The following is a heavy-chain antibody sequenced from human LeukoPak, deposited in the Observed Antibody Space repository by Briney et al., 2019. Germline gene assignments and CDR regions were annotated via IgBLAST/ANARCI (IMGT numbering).Heavy chain of an antibody. CDR1: GYTFTSYG. J-gene: IGHJ6*03. CDR2: ISAYNGNT. D-gene: IGHD6-6*01. V-gene: IGHV1-18*01. Sequence: GASVKVSCKASGYTFTSYGISWVRQAPGQGLEWMGWISAYNGNTNYAQKLQGRVTMTTDTSTSTAYIELRSLRSDDTAVYYCARMRGSSSGYYYYMDVWGKGTTVTVSS. CDR3: ARMRGSSSGYYYYMDV.